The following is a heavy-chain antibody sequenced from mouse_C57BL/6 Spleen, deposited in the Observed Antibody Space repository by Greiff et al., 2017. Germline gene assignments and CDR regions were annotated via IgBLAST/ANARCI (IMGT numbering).Heavy chain of an antibody. CDR2: ISDGGSYT. D-gene: IGHD2-2*01. V-gene: IGHV5-4*01. Sequence: EVKLVESGGGLVKPGGSLKLSCAASGFTFSSYAMSWVRQTPEKRLEWVATISDGGSYTYYPDNVKGRFTISRDNAKNNLDLQMSHLKSEDTAMYYCARDRGNDDAMDYWGQGTSVTVSS. CDR3: ARDRGNDDAMDY. CDR1: GFTFSSYA. J-gene: IGHJ4*01.